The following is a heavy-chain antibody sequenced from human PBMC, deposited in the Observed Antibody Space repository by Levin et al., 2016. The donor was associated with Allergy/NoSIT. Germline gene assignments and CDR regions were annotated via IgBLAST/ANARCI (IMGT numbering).Heavy chain of an antibody. CDR3: ARQLGDAFDI. D-gene: IGHD7-27*01. CDR1: GFTVSSNY. CDR2: IYSGGST. Sequence: GESLKISCAASGFTVSSNYMSWVRQAPGKGLEWVSVIYSGGSTYYADSVKGRFTISRDNSKNTLYLQMNSLRAEDTAVYYCARQLGDAFDIWGQGTTVTVSS. J-gene: IGHJ3*02. V-gene: IGHV3-66*04.